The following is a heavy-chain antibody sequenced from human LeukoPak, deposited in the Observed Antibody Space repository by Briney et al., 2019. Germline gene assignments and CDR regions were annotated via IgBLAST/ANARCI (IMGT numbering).Heavy chain of an antibody. CDR2: ISAYNGNT. CDR1: GYTFTGYY. V-gene: IGHV1-18*04. Sequence: ASVKVSCKASGYTFTGYYMHWVRQAPGQGLEWMGWISAYNGNTNYAQKLQGRVTMTTDTSTSTAYMELRSLRSDDTAVYYCARAYRIFGVVIIPHPFDYWGQGTLVTVSS. D-gene: IGHD3-3*02. J-gene: IGHJ4*02. CDR3: ARAYRIFGVVIIPHPFDY.